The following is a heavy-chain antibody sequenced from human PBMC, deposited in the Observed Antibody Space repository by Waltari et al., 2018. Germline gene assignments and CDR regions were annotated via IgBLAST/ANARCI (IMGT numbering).Heavy chain of an antibody. D-gene: IGHD2-21*01. V-gene: IGHV4-38-2*01. CDR3: ANGRVW. CDR2: IYHSGST. CDR1: GYSISSGYY. J-gene: IGHJ4*02. Sequence: QVQLQESGPGLVKPSETLSLTCAVSGYSISSGYYWGWIRQPPGKGLEWIGSIYHSGSTYYNPSLKSRVTISVDTSKNQFSLKLSSVTAADTAVYYCANGRVWWGQGTLVTVSS.